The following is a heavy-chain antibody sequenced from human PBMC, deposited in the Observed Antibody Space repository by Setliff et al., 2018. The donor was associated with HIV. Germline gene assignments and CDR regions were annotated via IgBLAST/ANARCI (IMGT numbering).Heavy chain of an antibody. Sequence: PGESLKISCKGSGYSFTNYWIAWVRQMPGKGLEWMGMIYPGDSDTRHGPSFQGQVTISADKSINTAYLQWSSLKASYTAIYYCATQGYYDSGGYSQFDNWGQGTLVTVSS. V-gene: IGHV5-51*01. J-gene: IGHJ4*02. CDR3: ATQGYYDSGGYSQFDN. CDR2: IYPGDSDT. CDR1: GYSFTNYW. D-gene: IGHD3-22*01.